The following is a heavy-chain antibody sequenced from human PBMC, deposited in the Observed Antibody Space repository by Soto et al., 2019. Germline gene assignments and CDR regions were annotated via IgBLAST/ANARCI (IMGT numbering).Heavy chain of an antibody. V-gene: IGHV1-46*01. CDR3: ARRGYDSSGYYGSLDY. CDR1: GYTFTSYY. D-gene: IGHD3-22*01. Sequence: QVQLVQSGAEVKKPGASVKVSCKASGYTFTSYYMHWVRQAPGQGLEWMGIINPSGGSTSYAQKFQGRVTMTRDTSTSTVDMELSSLRSEDTAVYYCARRGYDSSGYYGSLDYWGQGTLVTVSS. CDR2: INPSGGST. J-gene: IGHJ4*02.